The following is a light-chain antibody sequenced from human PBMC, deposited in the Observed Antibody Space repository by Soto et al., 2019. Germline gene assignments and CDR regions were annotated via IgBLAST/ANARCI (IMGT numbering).Light chain of an antibody. J-gene: IGKJ4*01. CDR1: QSVSSSY. V-gene: IGKV3D-15*01. CDR3: QQYNNWPLT. CDR2: GAS. Sequence: EIVLTQSPGTLSLSPGERATLSCRASQSVSSSYLAWYQQKPGQAPRLLIYGASSRATGIPARFSGSASGTEFTLTISSLLSEDLAVYYCQQYNNWPLTFGGGTKVDIK.